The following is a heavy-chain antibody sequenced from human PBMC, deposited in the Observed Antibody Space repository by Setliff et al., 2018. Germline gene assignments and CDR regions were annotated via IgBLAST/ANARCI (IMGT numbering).Heavy chain of an antibody. D-gene: IGHD5-12*01. CDR3: ARLGGLLVATMPFDY. CDR2: IFQSGIT. Sequence: PSETLSLTCAVSGFSITNGYYWGRIRQSPGRGLEWIANIFQSGITFYNPPLKSRVTMSLDTSTNQFSLKLRSVTAADTAVYYCARLGGLLVATMPFDYWGQGIPVTVSS. V-gene: IGHV4-38-2*01. CDR1: GFSITNGYY. J-gene: IGHJ4*02.